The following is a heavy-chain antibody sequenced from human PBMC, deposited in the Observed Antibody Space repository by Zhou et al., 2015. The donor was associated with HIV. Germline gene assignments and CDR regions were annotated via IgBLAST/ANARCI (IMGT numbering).Heavy chain of an antibody. Sequence: QVQLVQSGAEVKKPGASVKVSCKASGYTFTSYYMHWVRQAPGQGLEWMGGIIPIFGTANYAQKFQGRVTITADESTSTAYMELSSLRSEDTAVYYCARGWLAVAGTSPFDYWGQGTLVHRLL. J-gene: IGHJ4*02. CDR2: IIPIFGTA. CDR1: GYTFTSYY. V-gene: IGHV1-69*13. D-gene: IGHD6-19*01. CDR3: ARGWLAVAGTSPFDY.